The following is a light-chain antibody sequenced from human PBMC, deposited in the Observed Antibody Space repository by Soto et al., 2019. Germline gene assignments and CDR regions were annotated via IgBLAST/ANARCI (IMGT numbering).Light chain of an antibody. J-gene: IGLJ3*02. CDR2: END. CDR1: SSNVGKNY. V-gene: IGLV1-51*01. Sequence: QSVLTQPASVSAAPGQNVTISCSGSSSNVGKNYVSWYQHLPETAPKVLIYENDKRPSGIPDRFSGSKSGTSATLGITGLQTGDEGDYYCAAWDSSLSGGVFGGGTKLTVL. CDR3: AAWDSSLSGGV.